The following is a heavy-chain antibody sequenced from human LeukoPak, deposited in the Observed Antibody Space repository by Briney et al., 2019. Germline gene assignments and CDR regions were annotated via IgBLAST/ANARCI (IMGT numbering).Heavy chain of an antibody. Sequence: PSETLSLTCTVSGGSISSYYWSWIRQPPGKGLEWIGYIYYSGSTNYNPSLESRVTISVDTSKNQFSLKLSSVTAADTAVYYCARGRFGYYFDYWGQGTLVTVSS. J-gene: IGHJ4*02. V-gene: IGHV4-59*01. CDR1: GGSISSYY. CDR2: IYYSGST. D-gene: IGHD3-10*01. CDR3: ARGRFGYYFDY.